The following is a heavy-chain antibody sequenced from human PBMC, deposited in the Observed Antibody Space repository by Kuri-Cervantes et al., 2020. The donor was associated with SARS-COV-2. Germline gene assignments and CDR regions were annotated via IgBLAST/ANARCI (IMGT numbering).Heavy chain of an antibody. D-gene: IGHD2-2*01. V-gene: IGHV4-34*01. CDR1: GGSSSGYY. CDR3: ARGPKRSSTSCPPDY. Sequence: SQTLSLTCAVYGGSSSGYYWSWIRQPPGKGLEWIGEINHSGSTNYNPSLKSRVTISVDTSKNQFSLKLSSVTAADTAVYYCARGPKRSSTSCPPDYWGQGTLVTVSS. J-gene: IGHJ4*02. CDR2: INHSGST.